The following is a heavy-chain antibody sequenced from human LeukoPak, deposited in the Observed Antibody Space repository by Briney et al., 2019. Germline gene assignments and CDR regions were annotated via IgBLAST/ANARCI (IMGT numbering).Heavy chain of an antibody. D-gene: IGHD6-13*01. CDR3: AKDSGSWSNYFDY. V-gene: IGHV3-30*02. CDR2: IRYDGSNE. CDR1: GFTFSSYG. Sequence: GGSLRLSCAASGFTFSSYGMHWVRRAPGKGLEWVAFIRYDGSNEYYADSVKGRFTISRDNSKNTLYLQMNSLRPDDTAVYYCAKDSGSWSNYFDYWGQGTLVTVSS. J-gene: IGHJ4*02.